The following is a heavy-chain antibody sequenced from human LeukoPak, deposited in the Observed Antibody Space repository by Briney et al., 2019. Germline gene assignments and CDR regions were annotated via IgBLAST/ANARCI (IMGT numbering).Heavy chain of an antibody. V-gene: IGHV4-59*08. CDR3: ARHDEAAAGSRGHFDY. CDR2: IYYSGST. D-gene: IGHD6-13*01. J-gene: IGHJ4*02. Sequence: SETLSLTCTVSGGSISSYYWSWIRQPPGKGLEWIGYIYYSGSTNYNPSLKSRVTISVDTSKNQFSLKLSSVTAADTAVYYCARHDEAAAGSRGHFDYWGQGTLVTVSS. CDR1: GGSISSYY.